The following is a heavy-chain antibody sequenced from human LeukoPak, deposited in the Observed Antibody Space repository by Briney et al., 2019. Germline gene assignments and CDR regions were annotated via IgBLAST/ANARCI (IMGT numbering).Heavy chain of an antibody. D-gene: IGHD3-22*01. V-gene: IGHV3-33*01. CDR2: IWTDGSKK. CDR1: GFTFSSYG. J-gene: IGHJ4*02. CDR3: ARDPTAYYDSSGYYLNTIDY. Sequence: GGSLRLSCAASGFTFSSYGMHWVRQAPGKGLDWVAVIWTDGSKKYYADSLKGRFTISRDNVKNTLYLQMNSLRVEDTAVYYCARDPTAYYDSSGYYLNTIDYWGQGTLVTVSS.